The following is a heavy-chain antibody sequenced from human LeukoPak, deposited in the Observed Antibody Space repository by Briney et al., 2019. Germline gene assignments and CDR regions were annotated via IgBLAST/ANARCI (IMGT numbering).Heavy chain of an antibody. CDR2: ISAYNGNT. Sequence: ASVKVSCKASGYTFTSYGISWVRQAPGQGLEWMGWISAYNGNTNYAQKLQGRVTMTTDTSTSTDYMELRSLRSDDTAVYYCARGVITIFGVVILPDYWGQGTLVTVSS. CDR3: ARGVITIFGVVILPDY. J-gene: IGHJ4*02. CDR1: GYTFTSYG. V-gene: IGHV1-18*01. D-gene: IGHD3-3*01.